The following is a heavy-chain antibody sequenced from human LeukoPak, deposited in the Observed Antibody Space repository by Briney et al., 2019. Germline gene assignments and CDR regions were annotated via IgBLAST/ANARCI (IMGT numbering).Heavy chain of an antibody. CDR3: ASHMGGNWFDP. D-gene: IGHD3-16*01. CDR2: ISAYNGNT. V-gene: IGHV1-18*01. J-gene: IGHJ5*02. Sequence: ASVKVSCKASGYTFTSYDINWVRQAPGQGLEWMGWISAYNGNTNYAQKLQGRVTMTTDTSTSTAYMELRSLRSDDTAVYYCASHMGGNWFDPWGQGTLVTVSS. CDR1: GYTFTSYD.